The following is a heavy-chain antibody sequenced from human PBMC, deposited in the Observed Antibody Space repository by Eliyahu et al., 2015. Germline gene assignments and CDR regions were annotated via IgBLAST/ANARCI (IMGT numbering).Heavy chain of an antibody. CDR3: ARYDRNNDFGMDV. CDR1: GGSISSGSYF. Sequence: QSQLQESGPEMVKSSETLSLTCSVSGGSISSGSYFXGLDPQPPGKGLGWLGTGYYSGSTYYNPSLKSRVTVVVDRSKNQFSLELRSVSAADTAVYFCARYDRNNDFGMDVWGQGTAVTVSS. D-gene: IGHD1-14*01. J-gene: IGHJ6*02. V-gene: IGHV4-39*01. CDR2: GYYSGST.